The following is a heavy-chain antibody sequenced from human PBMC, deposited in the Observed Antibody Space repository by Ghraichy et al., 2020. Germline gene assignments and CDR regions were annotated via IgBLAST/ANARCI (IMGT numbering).Heavy chain of an antibody. Sequence: GGSLRLSCAASGFTFSSHSMNWVRQAPGKGLEWVSYIGSGGSSSYYADSVKGRFTISRDNAKNSVYLDMNSLRAEDTALYYCVRDGCSGRTCTFYNWGQGALVTVSS. CDR1: GFTFSSHS. CDR3: VRDGCSGRTCTFYN. D-gene: IGHD2-15*01. J-gene: IGHJ4*02. CDR2: IGSGGSSS. V-gene: IGHV3-48*04.